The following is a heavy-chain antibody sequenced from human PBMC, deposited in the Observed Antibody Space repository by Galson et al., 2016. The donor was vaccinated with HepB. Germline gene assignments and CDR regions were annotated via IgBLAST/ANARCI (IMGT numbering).Heavy chain of an antibody. CDR1: GFTFRSYG. CDR2: IDGSGQYT. CDR3: AGCGGACLSGEYYYYYMNV. Sequence: SLRLSCAASGFTFRSYGMHWVRQAPGKGLEWVSAIDGSGQYTYYADSVKGRFTITRDNSKDTLYLQMNSLRNEDTAVYFCAGCGGACLSGEYYYYYMNVWGKGTTVSVSS. V-gene: IGHV3-23*01. D-gene: IGHD2-21*02. J-gene: IGHJ6*03.